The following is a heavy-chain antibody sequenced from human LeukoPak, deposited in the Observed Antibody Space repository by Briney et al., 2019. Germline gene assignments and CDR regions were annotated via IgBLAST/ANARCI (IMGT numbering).Heavy chain of an antibody. V-gene: IGHV3-30*02. CDR1: GFTFSSYG. D-gene: IGHD3-10*01. J-gene: IGHJ4*02. Sequence: AGSRRLSCAASGFTFSSYGMHWVRQAPGKGLEWVAFIRYDGSNKYYADSVKGRFTISRDNSKNTLYLQMSSLRAEDTAVYYCAKDSITMVRGAKGYYFDYWGQGTLVTVSS. CDR2: IRYDGSNK. CDR3: AKDSITMVRGAKGYYFDY.